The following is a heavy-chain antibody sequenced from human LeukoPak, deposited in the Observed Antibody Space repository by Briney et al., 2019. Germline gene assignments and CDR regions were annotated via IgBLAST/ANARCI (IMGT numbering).Heavy chain of an antibody. J-gene: IGHJ5*02. D-gene: IGHD3-3*01. Sequence: SETLSLXCTVSGGSISSSSYYWGWIHQPPGKGLEWIGSIYYSGITYYNPSLKSRVTISVDTSKNQFSLKLSSVTAADTAVYYCARSAAYYDFWSGISFDPWGQGTLVTVSS. CDR3: ARSAAYYDFWSGISFDP. CDR2: IYYSGIT. V-gene: IGHV4-39*01. CDR1: GGSISSSSYY.